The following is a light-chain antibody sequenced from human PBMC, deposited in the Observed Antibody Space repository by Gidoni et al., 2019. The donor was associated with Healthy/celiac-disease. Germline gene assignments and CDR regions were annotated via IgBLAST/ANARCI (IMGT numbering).Light chain of an antibody. CDR3: QQYNSYSPWT. Sequence: DIQMTQYPSTLSASVGDRVTITCRASQSISSWLAWYQQNPGKAPKLLIYKASSLESGVPSRFSGSGSGTEFTLTISSLQPDDFATYYCQQYNSYSPWTFGQGTKVEIK. V-gene: IGKV1-5*03. CDR2: KAS. CDR1: QSISSW. J-gene: IGKJ1*01.